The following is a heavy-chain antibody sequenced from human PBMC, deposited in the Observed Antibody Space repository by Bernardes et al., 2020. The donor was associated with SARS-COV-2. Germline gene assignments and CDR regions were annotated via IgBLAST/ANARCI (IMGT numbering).Heavy chain of an antibody. D-gene: IGHD6-13*01. CDR2: ISAYIGTT. CDR1: GYTSTSYH. CDR3: ARNVDPLVTLCDS. Sequence: ASVQVSCKASGYTSTSYHISWVRQAPGQGLEWMGWISAYIGTTTYAQKFQGRVTMTTDTSTSTAYMELRSLRSDDTAVYYCARNVDPLVTLCDSWGQGTLVTVSS. J-gene: IGHJ4*02. V-gene: IGHV1-18*01.